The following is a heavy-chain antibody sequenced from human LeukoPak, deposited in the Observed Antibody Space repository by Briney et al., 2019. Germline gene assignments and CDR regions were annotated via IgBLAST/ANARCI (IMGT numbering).Heavy chain of an antibody. CDR3: AREGGFYRPLDY. J-gene: IGHJ4*02. D-gene: IGHD3-3*01. V-gene: IGHV4-4*02. CDR2: VHLDGRT. Sequence: SETLSLTCAVSGGSVTSTNWWTWVRQPPGKGLEWIGEVHLDGRTNYNPSLTGRLTMSVDLYENHISLKMTAVTAADTAVYYCAREGGFYRPLDYSGQGMLVTVSS. CDR1: GGSVTSTNW.